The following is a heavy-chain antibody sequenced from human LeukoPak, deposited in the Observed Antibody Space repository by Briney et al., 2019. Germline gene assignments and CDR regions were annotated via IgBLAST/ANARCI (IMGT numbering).Heavy chain of an antibody. CDR3: ARYCSGGSCYSPDAFDI. V-gene: IGHV4-30-4*01. CDR2: IYYSGST. D-gene: IGHD2-15*01. Sequence: SETLSLTCTVSGGSISSGDYYWSWIRQPPGKGLEWIGYIYYSGSTYYNPSLKSRVTISVDTSKNQFSLKLCSVTAADTAVYYCARYCSGGSCYSPDAFDIWGQGTMVTVSS. J-gene: IGHJ3*02. CDR1: GGSISSGDYY.